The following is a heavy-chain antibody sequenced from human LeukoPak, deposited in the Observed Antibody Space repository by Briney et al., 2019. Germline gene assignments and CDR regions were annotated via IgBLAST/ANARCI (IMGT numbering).Heavy chain of an antibody. CDR2: INPNSGDT. CDR1: GYTFTDYY. J-gene: IGHJ6*03. V-gene: IGHV1-2*02. Sequence: ASVKVSCKASGYTFTDYYVHWVRQAPGQGLEWMGWINPNSGDTSYAQKFQGRVTMTSDPSISTAYMELRRLTSDDTAVYYCARGRYYDTSGPSWRDYYYMAVWGRGTTVTVSS. CDR3: ARGRYYDTSGPSWRDYYYMAV. D-gene: IGHD3-22*01.